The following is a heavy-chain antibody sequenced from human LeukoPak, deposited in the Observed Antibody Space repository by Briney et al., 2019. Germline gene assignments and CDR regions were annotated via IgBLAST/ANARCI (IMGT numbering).Heavy chain of an antibody. Sequence: PGGSLRLSCAASGFTFSSYAMSWVRQAPGKGLEWVSAISGSGGSTYYADSVKGRFTISRDNSKNTLYLQMNSLRAEDTAVYYCAITSLYYYDIGGWGQGTLVTVSS. J-gene: IGHJ4*02. D-gene: IGHD3-22*01. CDR2: ISGSGGST. CDR3: AITSLYYYDIGG. CDR1: GFTFSSYA. V-gene: IGHV3-23*01.